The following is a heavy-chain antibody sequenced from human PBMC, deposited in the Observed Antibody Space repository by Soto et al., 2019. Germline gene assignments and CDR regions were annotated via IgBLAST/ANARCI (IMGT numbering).Heavy chain of an antibody. Sequence: PSETLSLTCTVSGGSVTSGGHYWGWIRQPPGKGLEWIGDIYYSGSTNYNPSLKSRVTISLDTSKNQFSLKMSSVTAADTAVYYCARDLLRFHHSSGYNYRRFDPCGQGRLVT. CDR3: ARDLLRFHHSSGYNYRRFDP. V-gene: IGHV4-61*08. CDR1: GGSVTSGGHY. J-gene: IGHJ5*02. D-gene: IGHD3-22*01. CDR2: IYYSGST.